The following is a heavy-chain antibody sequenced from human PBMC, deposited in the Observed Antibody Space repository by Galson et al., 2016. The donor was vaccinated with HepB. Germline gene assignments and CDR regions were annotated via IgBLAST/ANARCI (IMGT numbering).Heavy chain of an antibody. CDR3: ARSLDATMGGGWHYGMDV. V-gene: IGHV3-7*01. CDR1: GFTFSDYW. J-gene: IGHJ6*02. Sequence: SLRLSCAASGFTFSDYWMNWVRQAPGKGLEWVANIRPEGSGKNYVDSVKGRFTISRDNPKKSMYLQINILRAEDTAVYYCARSLDATMGGGWHYGMDVWGQGTTVTVSS. D-gene: IGHD5-18*01. CDR2: IRPEGSGK.